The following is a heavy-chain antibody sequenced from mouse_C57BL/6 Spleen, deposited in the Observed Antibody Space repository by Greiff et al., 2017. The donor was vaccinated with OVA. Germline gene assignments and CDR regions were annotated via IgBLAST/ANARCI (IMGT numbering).Heavy chain of an antibody. Sequence: EVQPVEFGGCLVKPGGSLKLSFAASGFPFRDYGIHRGRQAPEKGPEWVAYISSGSSTIYYADTVKDQVTISRENAKNTLLLQMTSLRSEDTAMYYCERAGNLEYWGKGTTLTVSS. CDR3: ERAGNLEY. D-gene: IGHD2-1*01. CDR2: ISSGSSTI. V-gene: IGHV5-17*01. J-gene: IGHJ2*01. CDR1: GFPFRDYG.